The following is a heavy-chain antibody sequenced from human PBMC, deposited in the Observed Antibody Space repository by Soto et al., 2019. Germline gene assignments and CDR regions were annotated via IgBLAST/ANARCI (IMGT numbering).Heavy chain of an antibody. CDR3: VKVGTVAGTDY. D-gene: IGHD6-19*01. CDR2: ISGLDEST. J-gene: IGHJ4*02. Sequence: EVQLLESGGDLAQPGGSLRLSYAASGFPFSRHAMSWVRQAPGKGLEWVSGISGLDESTYYADSVKGRFTISKDNSKNTLYLQMNSLRAEDTAVYYCVKVGTVAGTDYWGQGTLVTVSS. V-gene: IGHV3-23*01. CDR1: GFPFSRHA.